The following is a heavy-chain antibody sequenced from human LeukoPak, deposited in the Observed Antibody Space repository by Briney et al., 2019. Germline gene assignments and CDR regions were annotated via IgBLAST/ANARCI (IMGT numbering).Heavy chain of an antibody. CDR2: LSSGGGNL. Sequence: PGGSLSLSCAASGFTFSDYYMSWTRQAPRKGLEWVSYLSSGGGNLYYADSVKGRFTISRDNGKNSLYLQMNSLRAEGTAVYYCARDAIAVAGTAGDAFDIWGQGTMVTVSS. CDR1: GFTFSDYY. V-gene: IGHV3-11*04. D-gene: IGHD6-19*01. CDR3: ARDAIAVAGTAGDAFDI. J-gene: IGHJ3*02.